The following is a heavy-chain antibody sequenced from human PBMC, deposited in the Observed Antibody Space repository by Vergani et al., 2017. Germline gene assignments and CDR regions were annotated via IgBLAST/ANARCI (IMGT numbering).Heavy chain of an antibody. CDR2: ISGHGDNI. V-gene: IGHV3-23*01. Sequence: EVQLLDSGGGLVQPGGSLRLSCAASGFTFSTYATSWVRQAPGKGLEWVSAISGHGDNISYADSVKGRFTISRDNSKNTLFLQMNSLRVEDTAIYYCAKKHCSSTSCPFDSWGQGTLVTVSS. CDR3: AKKHCSSTSCPFDS. J-gene: IGHJ4*02. D-gene: IGHD2-2*01. CDR1: GFTFSTYA.